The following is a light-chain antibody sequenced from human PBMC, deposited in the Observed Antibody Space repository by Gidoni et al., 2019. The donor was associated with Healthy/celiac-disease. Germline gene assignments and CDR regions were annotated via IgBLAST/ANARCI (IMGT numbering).Light chain of an antibody. CDR1: SSDVVGYNY. J-gene: IGLJ3*02. CDR2: EVS. Sequence: QSALTQPPSASGSPGQSVPISCTGTSSDVVGYNYVSWYHQHPGNATKLMIYEVSKRPSGVPDRFSGSKSVNSASLTVSGLQAEDESDYYCSSYAGSNWVFGGWTKLTVL. CDR3: SSYAGSNWV. V-gene: IGLV2-8*01.